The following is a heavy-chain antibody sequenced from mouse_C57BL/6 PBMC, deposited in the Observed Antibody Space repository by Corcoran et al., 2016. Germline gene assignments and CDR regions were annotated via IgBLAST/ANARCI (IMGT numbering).Heavy chain of an antibody. J-gene: IGHJ1*03. D-gene: IGHD2-1*01. CDR3: ARDGNYVDWYFDV. Sequence: DVQLQESGPGLVKPSQSLSLTCSVTGYSITSGYYWNWIRQFPGNKLEWMGYISYDGSNNYNPSLKNRISITRDTSKNQFFLKLNSVTTEDTATYYCARDGNYVDWYFDVWGTGTTVTVSS. CDR1: GYSITSGYY. V-gene: IGHV3-6*01. CDR2: ISYDGSN.